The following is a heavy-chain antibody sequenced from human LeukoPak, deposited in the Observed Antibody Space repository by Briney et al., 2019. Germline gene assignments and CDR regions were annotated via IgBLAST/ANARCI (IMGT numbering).Heavy chain of an antibody. J-gene: IGHJ5*02. Sequence: GGSLRLSCAASGFTFSDYYMSWIRQAPGKGLEWVSYISSSGSTIYYADSVKGRFTISRDNAKNSLYLQMNSLRAGDTAVYYCARDVRGYSYQFDVWGQGTLVTVSP. CDR2: ISSSGSTI. CDR1: GFTFSDYY. V-gene: IGHV3-11*04. CDR3: ARDVRGYSYQFDV. D-gene: IGHD5-18*01.